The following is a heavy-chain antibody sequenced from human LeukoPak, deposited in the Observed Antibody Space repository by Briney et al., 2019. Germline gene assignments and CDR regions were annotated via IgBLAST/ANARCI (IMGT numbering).Heavy chain of an antibody. J-gene: IGHJ4*02. Sequence: QPGGSLRLSCVASGFAFSNYWMHWVRQAPEKGLVWVSRINSDGSGAHYADSVKGRFTISRNNAKNTLYLQMNSLRAEDTAVYYCARGAGDYLYYCDYWGQGALVTVSS. V-gene: IGHV3-74*01. D-gene: IGHD4-17*01. CDR1: GFAFSNYW. CDR3: ARGAGDYLYYCDY. CDR2: INSDGSGA.